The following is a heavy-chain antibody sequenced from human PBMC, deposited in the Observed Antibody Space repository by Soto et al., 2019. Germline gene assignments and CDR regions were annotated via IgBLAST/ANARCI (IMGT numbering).Heavy chain of an antibody. V-gene: IGHV4-30-2*01. D-gene: IGHD6-19*01. J-gene: IGHJ5*02. CDR3: ARSIAVAYNWFDP. CDR1: GGSISSGGYA. CDR2: IYHSGST. Sequence: SDTLSLTCAVSGGSISSGGYAWSWIRQPPGKGLEWIGYIYHSGSTYYNPSLKSRVTISVDRSKNQFSLKLSSVTAADTAVYYCARSIAVAYNWFDPWGQGTLVTVSS.